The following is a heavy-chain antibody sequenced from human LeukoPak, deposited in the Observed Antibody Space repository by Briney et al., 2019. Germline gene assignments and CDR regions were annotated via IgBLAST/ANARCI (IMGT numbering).Heavy chain of an antibody. V-gene: IGHV5-51*01. CDR2: IYPGDSDT. Sequence: PGESLKISCKGSGYSFTSYWVGWVRQMPGKGLEWMGIIYPGDSDTRYSPSFQGQVTISADKPISTAYLPWSSLKASDTAMYYCARRSGVVVAASDAFDIWGQGTMVTVSS. D-gene: IGHD2-15*01. CDR1: GYSFTSYW. CDR3: ARRSGVVVAASDAFDI. J-gene: IGHJ3*02.